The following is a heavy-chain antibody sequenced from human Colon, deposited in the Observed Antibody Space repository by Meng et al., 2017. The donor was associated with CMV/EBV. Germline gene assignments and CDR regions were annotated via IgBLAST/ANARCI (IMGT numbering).Heavy chain of an antibody. V-gene: IGHV4-39*07. Sequence: SETLSLTCTVSGGSISSSTYYWGWIRQPPGKGLEWIGSIYYSGSTYYNPSLKSRLSISVDTSNHQFSLKLSSVTAADTAVYYCAREHANFYGSAWYNWFDPWGQGTLVTVSS. D-gene: IGHD3-10*01. CDR1: GGSISSSTYY. J-gene: IGHJ5*02. CDR3: AREHANFYGSAWYNWFDP. CDR2: IYYSGST.